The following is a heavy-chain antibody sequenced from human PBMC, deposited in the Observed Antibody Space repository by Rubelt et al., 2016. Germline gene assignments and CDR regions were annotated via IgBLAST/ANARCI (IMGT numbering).Heavy chain of an antibody. D-gene: IGHD6-19*01. J-gene: IGHJ6*02. CDR3: ARDPYNEKYSSGPSGMDV. Sequence: ISAYNGNTNYAQKLQGRVTMTTDTSTSTAYMELRSLRSDDTAVYYCARDPYNEKYSSGPSGMDVWGQGTTVTVSS. CDR2: ISAYNGNT. V-gene: IGHV1-18*01.